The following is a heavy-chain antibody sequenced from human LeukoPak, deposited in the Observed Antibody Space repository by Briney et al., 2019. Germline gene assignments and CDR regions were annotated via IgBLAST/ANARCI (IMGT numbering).Heavy chain of an antibody. CDR1: GYTFTSYY. CDR2: INPSGGST. D-gene: IGHD6-13*01. V-gene: IGHV1-46*01. Sequence: VASVKVSCKASGYTFTSYYMHWVRQAPGQGLERMGIINPSGGSTSYAQKFQGRVTMTRDMSTSTVYMELSSLRSEDTAVYYCVVGIAAAGTIAFDIWGQGTMVTVSS. CDR3: VVGIAAAGTIAFDI. J-gene: IGHJ3*02.